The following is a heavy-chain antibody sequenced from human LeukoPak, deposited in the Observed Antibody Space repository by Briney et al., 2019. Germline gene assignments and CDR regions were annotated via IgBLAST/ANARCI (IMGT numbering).Heavy chain of an antibody. V-gene: IGHV4-39*07. CDR3: ARGPYSYDSSGAFDI. J-gene: IGHJ3*02. CDR1: GGSISTSSYY. CDR2: IYYSGST. Sequence: SETLSLTCTVSGGSISTSSYYWGWIRQPPGKGLECIGNIYYSGSTYYNPSLKSRVTISVDTSKNQFSLKLSSVTAADTAVYFCARGPYSYDSSGAFDIWGQGTMVTVSS. D-gene: IGHD3-22*01.